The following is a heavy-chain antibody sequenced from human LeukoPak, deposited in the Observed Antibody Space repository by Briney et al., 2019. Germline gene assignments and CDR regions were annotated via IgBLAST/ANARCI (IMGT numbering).Heavy chain of an antibody. D-gene: IGHD2-2*01. J-gene: IGHJ3*02. V-gene: IGHV1-69*13. Sequence: SVKVSCKASGGTFSSYAISWVRQAPGQGLEWMGGTIPIFGTANYAQKFQGRVTITADESTSTAYMELSSLRSEDTAVYYCARDRGDIVVVRGAFDIWGQGTMVTVSS. CDR2: TIPIFGTA. CDR1: GGTFSSYA. CDR3: ARDRGDIVVVRGAFDI.